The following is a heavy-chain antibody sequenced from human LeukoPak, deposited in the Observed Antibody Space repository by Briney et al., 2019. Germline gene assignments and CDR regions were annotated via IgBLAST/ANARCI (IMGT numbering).Heavy chain of an antibody. CDR1: GFTVSSYS. V-gene: IGHV3-21*01. J-gene: IGHJ4*02. Sequence: GGSLRLSCAASGFTVSSYSMNWVRQAPGKGLEWVSSISSSSSYIYYADSVKGRFNISRDNAKNSLYLQMNSLRAEDMAVYYCARDSRPVTSDYWGQGTLVTVSS. CDR2: ISSSSSYI. CDR3: ARDSRPVTSDY. D-gene: IGHD4-17*01.